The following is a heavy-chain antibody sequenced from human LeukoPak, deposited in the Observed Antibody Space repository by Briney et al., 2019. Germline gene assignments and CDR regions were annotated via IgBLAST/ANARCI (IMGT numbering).Heavy chain of an antibody. Sequence: PSETLSLTCTISGSSISSYYWSWIRQPPGKGLKWIGYIYTSGSTNYNPSLESRVTILVDTSKNQFSLRLSSVTAADTAVYYCARHSVVPTAFDYWGQGTLVTVSS. V-gene: IGHV4-4*09. J-gene: IGHJ4*02. CDR1: GSSISSYY. CDR3: ARHSVVPTAFDY. CDR2: IYTSGST. D-gene: IGHD2-2*01.